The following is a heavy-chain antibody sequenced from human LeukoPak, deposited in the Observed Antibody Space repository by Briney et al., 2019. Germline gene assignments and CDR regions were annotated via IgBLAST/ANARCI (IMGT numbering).Heavy chain of an antibody. J-gene: IGHJ4*02. Sequence: GGSLRLSCAVSGLTFSGCWMTWVRQAPGKGLEWVANINTDGSVKNYVDSVKGRFTVSRDNAKNSLYLQMNSLRAEDAAVYHCARGGYSSGLDYWGQGTLVTVSS. D-gene: IGHD6-19*01. CDR3: ARGGYSSGLDY. CDR1: GLTFSGCW. CDR2: INTDGSVK. V-gene: IGHV3-7*01.